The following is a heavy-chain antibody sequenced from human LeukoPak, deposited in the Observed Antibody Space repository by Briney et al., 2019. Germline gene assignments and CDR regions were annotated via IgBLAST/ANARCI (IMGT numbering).Heavy chain of an antibody. V-gene: IGHV1-2*02. Sequence: ASVKVSCKASGYAFTGYYMHWVRQAPGQGLEWMGWINPNSGGTNYAQKFQGRVTMTRDTSISTAYMELSRLRSDDTAVYYCARDVPTYYDFWSGQNWFDPWGQGTLVTVSS. J-gene: IGHJ5*02. CDR3: ARDVPTYYDFWSGQNWFDP. CDR2: INPNSGGT. CDR1: GYAFTGYY. D-gene: IGHD3-3*01.